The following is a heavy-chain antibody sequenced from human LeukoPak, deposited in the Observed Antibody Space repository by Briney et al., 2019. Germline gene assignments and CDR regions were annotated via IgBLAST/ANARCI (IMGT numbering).Heavy chain of an antibody. D-gene: IGHD3-10*02. V-gene: IGHV3-48*04. CDR1: GFTISSYS. Sequence: PGGSLRLSCAASGFTISSYSMNWVRQAPGKGLEWDSYISSSGSTIYYADSVKGRFTISRDNAKNSLYLQMNSLRAEDTAVYYCAELGITMIGGVWGKGTTVTISS. CDR3: AELGITMIGGV. CDR2: ISSSGSTI. J-gene: IGHJ6*04.